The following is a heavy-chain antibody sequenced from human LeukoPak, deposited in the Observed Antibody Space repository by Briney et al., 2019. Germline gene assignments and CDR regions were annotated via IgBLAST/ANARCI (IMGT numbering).Heavy chain of an antibody. D-gene: IGHD4/OR15-4a*01. Sequence: SETLSLTCTVSGGSISSYYWSWIRQHPGKGLEGLGYIYYSGSTNYNPSLKSRVTISVDTSKNQFSLKLSSVTAADTAVYYLATAGLWQRNWFDPWGQGTLVTVSS. CDR1: GGSISSYY. V-gene: IGHV4-59*01. J-gene: IGHJ5*02. CDR2: IYYSGST. CDR3: ATAGLWQRNWFDP.